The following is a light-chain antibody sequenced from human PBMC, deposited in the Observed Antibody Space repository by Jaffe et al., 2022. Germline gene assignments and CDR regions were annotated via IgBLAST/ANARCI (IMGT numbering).Light chain of an antibody. CDR3: QSYDSSLSVLYV. CDR1: SSNIGAGYD. Sequence: QSVLTQPPSVSGAPGQRVTISCTGSSSNIGAGYDVHWYQWLPGTAPKLLIYSNTNRPSGVPDRFSGSKSGTSASLAITGLQAEDEADYYCQSYDSSLSVLYVFGTGTKVTVL. J-gene: IGLJ1*01. CDR2: SNT. V-gene: IGLV1-40*01.